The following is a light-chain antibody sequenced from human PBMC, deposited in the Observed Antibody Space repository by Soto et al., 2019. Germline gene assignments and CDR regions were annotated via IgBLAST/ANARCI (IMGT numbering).Light chain of an antibody. CDR3: QQYTSYPWT. Sequence: DIQMTQSPSTLSASVGDRVAITCRASQSITNRLAWYQLKPGKAPKVLIYEASRLESGVPSRISGSGSGTEFTLTISSLQPDDFATYYCQQYTSYPWTFGQGTKVDIK. J-gene: IGKJ1*01. CDR2: EAS. V-gene: IGKV1-5*03. CDR1: QSITNR.